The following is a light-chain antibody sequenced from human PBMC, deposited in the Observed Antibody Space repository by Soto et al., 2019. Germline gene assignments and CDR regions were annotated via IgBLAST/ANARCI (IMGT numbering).Light chain of an antibody. V-gene: IGLV2-14*01. Sequence: QSVLTQPASVSGSPGQSITISCTGTSSDVGGYNYVSWYQLHPGKAPKLMIYDVSNRPSGVSSRFSGSKSGNTASLTISGLQAEDEADYYCSSYTSSSTLYVFGTGTKLTVL. CDR3: SSYTSSSTLYV. J-gene: IGLJ1*01. CDR1: SSDVGGYNY. CDR2: DVS.